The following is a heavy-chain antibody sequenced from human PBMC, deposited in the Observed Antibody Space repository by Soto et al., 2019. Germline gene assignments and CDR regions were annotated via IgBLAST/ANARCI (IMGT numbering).Heavy chain of an antibody. CDR1: GYTFTRYY. Sequence: QVQVVQSGAEVKKPGASVKVSCKASGYTFTRYYINWVRQAPGQGLEWMGIINPSGGSTSYAQNPKGGVTMPGAPPPSTVYWELTSRRSEDTAGYYCVGGGAPPFYWGQGTLVTVSS. V-gene: IGHV1-46*01. CDR3: VGGGAPPFY. D-gene: IGHD2-15*01. J-gene: IGHJ4*02. CDR2: INPSGGST.